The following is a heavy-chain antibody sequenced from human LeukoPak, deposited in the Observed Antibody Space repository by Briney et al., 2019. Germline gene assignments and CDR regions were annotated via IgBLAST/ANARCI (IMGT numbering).Heavy chain of an antibody. CDR3: ARGSPGEDSADY. J-gene: IGHJ4*02. CDR1: GYTFTSYD. Sequence: ASVKVSCKASGYTFTSYDINWVRQATGQGLEWMGWMNPNSGNTGYAQKFQGRVTMTRNTSISTAYVELSSLRSEDTAVYYCARGSPGEDSADYWGQGTLVTVSS. V-gene: IGHV1-8*01. D-gene: IGHD2-21*01. CDR2: MNPNSGNT.